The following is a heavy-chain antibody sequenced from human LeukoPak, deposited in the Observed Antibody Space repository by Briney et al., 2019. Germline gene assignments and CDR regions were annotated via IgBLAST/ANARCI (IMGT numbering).Heavy chain of an antibody. D-gene: IGHD4-23*01. J-gene: IGHJ3*02. CDR3: ARDGDYGGNEEVVDI. V-gene: IGHV1-8*02. CDR1: GGTFSSYA. CDR2: MNPNSGNT. Sequence: ASVKVSCKASGGTFSSYAISWVRQAPGQGLEWMGWMNPNSGNTGYAQKFQGRVTMTRDTSTSTVYMELSSLRSEDTAVYYCARDGDYGGNEEVVDIWGQGTVVTVSS.